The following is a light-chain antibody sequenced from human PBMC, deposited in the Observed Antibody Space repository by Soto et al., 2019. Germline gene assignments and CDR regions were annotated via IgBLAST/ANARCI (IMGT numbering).Light chain of an antibody. V-gene: IGKV3D-20*02. J-gene: IGKJ4*01. CDR3: QQRSNWPLP. Sequence: ALTQAPGTLSFSAGERATLSCRASQSVSSNFLAWYHQKPGQAPRLLIHDASNRATGIPDRFSGSASGTDFTLTISSLEPEDFAVYYCQQRSNWPLPFGGGTNVDIK. CDR1: QSVSSNF. CDR2: DAS.